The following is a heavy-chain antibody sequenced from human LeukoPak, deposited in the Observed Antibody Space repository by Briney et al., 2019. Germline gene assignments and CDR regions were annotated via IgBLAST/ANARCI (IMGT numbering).Heavy chain of an antibody. CDR2: ISDGGGSR. J-gene: IGHJ4*02. D-gene: IGHD4-17*01. CDR3: APLGVTTWLDY. CDR1: GITLSNYG. V-gene: IGHV3-23*01. Sequence: GGSLRLSCAVSGITLSNYGMSWVRQAPGKGLEWVAGISDGGGSRNYADSVKGRFTISRDNSKNTLYLQMNSLRAEDTAVYYCAPLGVTTWLDYWGQGTLVTVSS.